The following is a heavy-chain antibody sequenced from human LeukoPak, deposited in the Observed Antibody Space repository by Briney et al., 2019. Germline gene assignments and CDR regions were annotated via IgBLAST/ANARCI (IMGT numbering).Heavy chain of an antibody. CDR3: ARDRSRVAVAGLGAY. D-gene: IGHD6-19*01. J-gene: IGHJ4*02. Sequence: ASVKVSCKASGYTFTSYGISWVRQAPGQGLEWMEWISAYNGNTNYAQKLQGRVTMTTDTSTSTAYMELRSLRSDDTAVYYCARDRSRVAVAGLGAYWGQGTLVTVSS. CDR1: GYTFTSYG. V-gene: IGHV1-18*04. CDR2: ISAYNGNT.